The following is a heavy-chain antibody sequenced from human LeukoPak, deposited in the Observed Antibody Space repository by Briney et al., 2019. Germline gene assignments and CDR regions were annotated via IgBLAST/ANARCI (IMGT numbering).Heavy chain of an antibody. Sequence: ASVKVSCKVSGYTLTELSMNWVRQAPGKGLEWMGGFDPEDDKTIYAQKLQGRVTMTEDTSTDTAYMELSSLRSEDTAIYYCATVRGYSYGRFFGDFDHWGQGTLVTVSS. CDR3: ATVRGYSYGRFFGDFDH. CDR2: FDPEDDKT. V-gene: IGHV1-24*01. D-gene: IGHD5-18*01. CDR1: GYTLTELS. J-gene: IGHJ4*02.